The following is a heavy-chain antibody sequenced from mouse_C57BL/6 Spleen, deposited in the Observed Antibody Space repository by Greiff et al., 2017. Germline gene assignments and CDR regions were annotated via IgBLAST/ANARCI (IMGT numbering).Heavy chain of an antibody. D-gene: IGHD1-1*01. CDR1: GFTFTDYY. V-gene: IGHV7-3*01. J-gene: IGHJ2*01. CDR3: ARYGSSCDY. Sequence: EVMLVESGGGLVQPGGSLSLSCAASGFTFTDYYMSWVRQPPGKALEWLGFIRTKANGYTTEYSASVKGRFTISRDNSQSILYLQMNALRAEDSATYYCARYGSSCDYWGKGTTLTVSS. CDR2: IRTKANGYTT.